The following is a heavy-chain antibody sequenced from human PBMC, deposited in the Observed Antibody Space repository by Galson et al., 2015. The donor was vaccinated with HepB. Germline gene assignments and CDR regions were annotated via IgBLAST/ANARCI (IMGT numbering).Heavy chain of an antibody. J-gene: IGHJ2*01. D-gene: IGHD6-13*01. CDR3: AKASIAGGYFDL. Sequence: CAASGFTFDDYAMHWVRQAPGKGLEWVSGISWNSGSIGYADSVKGRFTISRDNAKNSLYLQMNSLRAEDTALYYCAKASIAGGYFDLWGRGTLVTVSS. CDR2: ISWNSGSI. V-gene: IGHV3-9*01. CDR1: GFTFDDYA.